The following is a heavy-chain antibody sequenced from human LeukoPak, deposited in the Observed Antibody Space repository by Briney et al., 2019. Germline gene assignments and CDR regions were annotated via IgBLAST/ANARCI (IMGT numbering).Heavy chain of an antibody. CDR3: AKNSVGGSYYPIDY. D-gene: IGHD1-26*01. CDR1: GFTFSSYG. V-gene: IGHV3-23*01. CDR2: ISATGGST. J-gene: IGHJ4*02. Sequence: GGSLRLSCAASGFTFSSYGMSWVRQAPEKGLEWVSAISATGGSTYYADSVKGRFTISRDSSKNTLYLQMNSLRAEDTALYYCAKNSVGGSYYPIDYWGQGTLVTVSS.